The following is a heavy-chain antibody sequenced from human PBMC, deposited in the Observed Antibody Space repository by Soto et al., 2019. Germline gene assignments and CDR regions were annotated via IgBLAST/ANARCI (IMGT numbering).Heavy chain of an antibody. J-gene: IGHJ4*02. D-gene: IGHD2-15*01. CDR2: INPNSGGT. CDR3: ARDSPLGYCSGGSCYSLAFDY. Sequence: QVQLVQSGAEVKKPGASVKVSCKASGYTFTGYYMHWVRQAPGQGLEWMGWINPNSGGTNYAQKFQGRVTMTRDTSISTAYMELSRLRSDDTAVYYCARDSPLGYCSGGSCYSLAFDYWGQGTLVTVSS. CDR1: GYTFTGYY. V-gene: IGHV1-2*02.